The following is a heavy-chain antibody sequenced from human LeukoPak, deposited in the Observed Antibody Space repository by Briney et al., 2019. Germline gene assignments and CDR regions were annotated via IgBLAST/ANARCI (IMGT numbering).Heavy chain of an antibody. D-gene: IGHD6-13*01. CDR3: AKSFFTSSWFWDY. J-gene: IGHJ4*02. CDR2: LNGGGDST. V-gene: IGHV3-23*01. Sequence: GSLRLSCAASGFTFATYAMSWVRQAPGKGLEWVSALNGGGDSTYYADSVKGRFTISRDNSKNTPYLQMNSLRAEDTAVYYCAKSFFTSSWFWDYWGQGTLVTVSS. CDR1: GFTFATYA.